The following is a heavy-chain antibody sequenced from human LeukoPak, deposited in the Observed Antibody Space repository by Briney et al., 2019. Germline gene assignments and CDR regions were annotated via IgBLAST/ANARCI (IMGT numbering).Heavy chain of an antibody. CDR2: IYYSGTT. Sequence: PSETLSLTCTVSGGSISSDYWSWIRQPPGKGLEWIGYIYYSGTTNYNPSLKSRVTISVDTSKNQFSLQLSSVTAADTAVYYCARVRPWYSSSWYYFDYWGHGTLVTVSS. D-gene: IGHD6-13*01. V-gene: IGHV4-59*01. J-gene: IGHJ4*01. CDR1: GGSISSDY. CDR3: ARVRPWYSSSWYYFDY.